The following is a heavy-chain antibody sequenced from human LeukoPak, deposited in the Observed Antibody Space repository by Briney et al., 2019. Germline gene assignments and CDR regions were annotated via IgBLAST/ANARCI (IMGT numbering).Heavy chain of an antibody. D-gene: IGHD6-13*01. Sequence: SETLSLTCTVSGDSISNYYWSWIRQPPGKGLEWIGYIYSNGYTNYSPSLKSRVTLSVDSSKNQFSLELNSVTAADTAMYYCARVAAGPGNRRRDYGLDVWGQGTTVTVSS. V-gene: IGHV4-59*01. J-gene: IGHJ6*02. CDR2: IYSNGYT. CDR1: GDSISNYY. CDR3: ARVAAGPGNRRRDYGLDV.